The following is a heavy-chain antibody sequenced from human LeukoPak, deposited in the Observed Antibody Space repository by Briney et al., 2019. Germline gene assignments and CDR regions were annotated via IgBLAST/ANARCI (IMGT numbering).Heavy chain of an antibody. CDR1: GFTVSSNY. CDR2: IYSGGST. J-gene: IGHJ4*02. CDR3: AKDTDSSGYYGAIDY. V-gene: IGHV3-53*05. D-gene: IGHD3-22*01. Sequence: PGGSLRLSCAASGFTVSSNYMSWVRQAPGKGMEWVSVIYSGGSTYYADSVKGRFTISRDNSKNTLYLQMNSLRTEDTALYYCAKDTDSSGYYGAIDYWGQGTLVTVSS.